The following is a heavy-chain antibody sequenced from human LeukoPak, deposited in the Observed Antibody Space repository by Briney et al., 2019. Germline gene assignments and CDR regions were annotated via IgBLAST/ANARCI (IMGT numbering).Heavy chain of an antibody. J-gene: IGHJ3*02. CDR3: ARDAGTIFGVIRFAFDI. D-gene: IGHD3-3*01. CDR2: INHSGST. CDR1: GVSFSGYY. Sequence: SETLSLTCAVYGVSFSGYYWSWIRQPPGKGLEWIGEINHSGSTNYNPSLKSRVTISVDTSKNQFSLKLSSVTAADTAVYYCARDAGTIFGVIRFAFDIWGQGTMVTVSS. V-gene: IGHV4-34*01.